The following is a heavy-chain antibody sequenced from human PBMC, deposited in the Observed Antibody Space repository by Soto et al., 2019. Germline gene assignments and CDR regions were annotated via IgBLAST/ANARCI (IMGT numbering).Heavy chain of an antibody. CDR1: GGTSSSYT. Sequence: QVQLVQSGAEVKKPGSSVKVSCKASGGTSSSYTISWVRQAPGQGLEWVGGIIPIFGTTTYAQKFLDRVTITADESTSTAYMELSSLGSEETAVYYCARGGEANYYTAGSPPNYWGQGTLVTVSS. CDR2: IIPIFGTT. D-gene: IGHD3-10*01. V-gene: IGHV1-69*01. CDR3: ARGGEANYYTAGSPPNY. J-gene: IGHJ4*02.